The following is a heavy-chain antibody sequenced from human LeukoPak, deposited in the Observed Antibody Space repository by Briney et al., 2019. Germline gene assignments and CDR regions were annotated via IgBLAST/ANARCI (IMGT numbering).Heavy chain of an antibody. D-gene: IGHD3-9*01. J-gene: IGHJ6*02. V-gene: IGHV3-48*03. Sequence: PGGSLRLSCAASGFTFSSYEMNWVRQAPGKGREWVSYISSSGSTIYYADSVKGRFTISRDNAKNSLYLQMNSLRAEDTALYYCARDRRNYDISTGYYIKVPMDVWGQGTTVTVSS. CDR3: ARDRRNYDISTGYYIKVPMDV. CDR1: GFTFSSYE. CDR2: ISSSGSTI.